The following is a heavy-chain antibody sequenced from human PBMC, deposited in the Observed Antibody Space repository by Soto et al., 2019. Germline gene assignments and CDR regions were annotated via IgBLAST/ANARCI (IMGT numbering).Heavy chain of an antibody. V-gene: IGHV1-18*01. CDR3: ARPIAAAGTLRMDYYYYGMDV. J-gene: IGHJ6*02. CDR2: VNAYNGNT. CDR1: GYTFTSYG. Sequence: ASVKVSCKASGYTFTSYGISWVRQAPGQGLEWLGWVNAYNGNTNYAQKFQGRVTMTTDTSTSTAYMELRSLRSDDTAVYYCARPIAAAGTLRMDYYYYGMDVWGQGTTVTVS. D-gene: IGHD6-13*01.